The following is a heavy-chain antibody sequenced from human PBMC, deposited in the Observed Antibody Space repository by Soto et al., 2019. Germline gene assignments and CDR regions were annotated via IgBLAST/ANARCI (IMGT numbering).Heavy chain of an antibody. CDR3: AKVGPTTPFGL. V-gene: IGHV3-30*18. CDR2: ISYDGSNK. Sequence: PGGSLRLSCAASGFTFSSYGMHWVRQAPGKGLEWVAVISYDGSNKYYADSVKGRFTISRDNSKNTLYLQMNSLRAEDTAVYYCAKVGPTTPFGLWGQGTLVTVSS. CDR1: GFTFSSYG. D-gene: IGHD2-15*01. J-gene: IGHJ5*02.